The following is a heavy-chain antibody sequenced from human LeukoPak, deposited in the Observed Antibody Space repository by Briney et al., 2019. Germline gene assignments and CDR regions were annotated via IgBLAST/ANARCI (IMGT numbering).Heavy chain of an antibody. D-gene: IGHD6-19*01. CDR2: IYYSGGT. Sequence: PSETLSLTCTVSGGTISSGGYYWSWIRQHPGKGLEWIGYIYYSGGTYCNPSLKSRVTISVDTSKNQFSLKLSSVTAADTAVYYCARDHSPYYSSGWYVPRGGAFDIWGQGTMVAVSS. CDR3: ARDHSPYYSSGWYVPRGGAFDI. V-gene: IGHV4-31*03. J-gene: IGHJ3*02. CDR1: GGTISSGGYY.